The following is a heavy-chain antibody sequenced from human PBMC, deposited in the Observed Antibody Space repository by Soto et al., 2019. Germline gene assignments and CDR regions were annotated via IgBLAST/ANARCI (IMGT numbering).Heavy chain of an antibody. CDR1: GFTFSSYA. D-gene: IGHD6-13*01. Sequence: GGSLRLSCAASGFTFSSYAMSWVRQAPGKGLEWVSAISGSGGSTYYADSVKGRFTISRDNSKNTLYLQMNSLRSEDTAVYYWARVRGILYSSSVGDYYGMDVWGQGTTVTVSS. J-gene: IGHJ6*02. CDR2: ISGSGGST. V-gene: IGHV3-23*01. CDR3: ARVRGILYSSSVGDYYGMDV.